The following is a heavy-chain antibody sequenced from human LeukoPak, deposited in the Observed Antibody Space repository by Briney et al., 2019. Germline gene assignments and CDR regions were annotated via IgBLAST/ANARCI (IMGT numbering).Heavy chain of an antibody. D-gene: IGHD3-10*01. Sequence: SETPSLTCTVSGGSISSYYWSWIRQPAGKGLEWIGRLYTSGSTNYNPSLKSRVTMSVDTSKNQFSLRLNSVTAADTAVYYCARTQRGSGSYMDSWGQGTLVTVSS. CDR3: ARTQRGSGSYMDS. J-gene: IGHJ4*02. CDR1: GGSISSYY. CDR2: LYTSGST. V-gene: IGHV4-4*07.